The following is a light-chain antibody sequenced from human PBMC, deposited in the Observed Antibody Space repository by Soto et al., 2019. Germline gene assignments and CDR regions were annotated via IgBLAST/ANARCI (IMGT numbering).Light chain of an antibody. V-gene: IGKV3-15*01. CDR1: QSVSSN. CDR3: QQYNNWPPKIT. J-gene: IGKJ5*01. Sequence: VVMTQSPATLSVSPGERVTLSCRASQSVSSNLAWYQQKPGQAPRLLIYGASTRATGIPATFSGSGSGTEFTLTISSLQSEDFAVYYCQQYNNWPPKITFGQGTRLEI. CDR2: GAS.